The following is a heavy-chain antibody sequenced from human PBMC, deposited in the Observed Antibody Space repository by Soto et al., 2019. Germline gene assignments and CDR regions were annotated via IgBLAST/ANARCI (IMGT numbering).Heavy chain of an antibody. J-gene: IGHJ5*02. CDR3: ARHFVSGWYWFEP. CDR1: GGSISSYY. D-gene: IGHD6-19*01. Sequence: SETLSLTCAFSGGSISSYYLSLIRHPPGKGLEWIGYIYYSGSTNYNPSLKSRVTISVDTSKNQFSLKLSSVTAADTAVYYCARHFVSGWYWFEPWGQGTLVTVSS. CDR2: IYYSGST. V-gene: IGHV4-59*08.